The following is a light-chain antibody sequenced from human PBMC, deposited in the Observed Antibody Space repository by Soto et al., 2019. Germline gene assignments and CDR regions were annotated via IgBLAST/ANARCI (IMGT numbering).Light chain of an antibody. V-gene: IGKV3-20*01. CDR3: QQYDSSPIT. Sequence: EIVLTQSPGTLSLSPGERATLSCRASQSVSSSYLAWYQQKPDQAPRLLIYGASSRATGIPDRFSGSGSGTDFTLTISRLEPEDFAVYYCQQYDSSPITFGQGTRLEIK. CDR2: GAS. J-gene: IGKJ5*01. CDR1: QSVSSSY.